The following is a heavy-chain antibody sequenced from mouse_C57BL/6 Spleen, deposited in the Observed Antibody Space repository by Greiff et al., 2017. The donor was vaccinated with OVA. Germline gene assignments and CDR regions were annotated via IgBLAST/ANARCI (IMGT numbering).Heavy chain of an antibody. V-gene: IGHV5-6*01. Sequence: EVNLVGSGGDLVKPGGSLKLSCAASGFTFSSSGMSWVRQTPDKRLEWVATISSGGSYTYYPDSVKGRFTISRDNAKNTLYLQMSSLKSEDTAMYYCARHRESGTGYFDYWGQGTTLTVSS. D-gene: IGHD4-1*01. CDR2: ISSGGSYT. J-gene: IGHJ2*01. CDR3: ARHRESGTGYFDY. CDR1: GFTFSSSG.